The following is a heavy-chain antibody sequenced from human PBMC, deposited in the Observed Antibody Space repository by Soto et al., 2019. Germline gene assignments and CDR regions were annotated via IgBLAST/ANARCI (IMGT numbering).Heavy chain of an antibody. V-gene: IGHV3-30*18. D-gene: IGHD2-15*01. CDR1: GFIFSSYG. CDR3: AKAVHCGGGSCSWSEGFDY. J-gene: IGHJ4*02. CDR2: ISYEGSHT. Sequence: QVQLVESGGGVVQPGRSLRLSCAASGFIFSSYGMHWVRQAPGKGLEWVAVISYEGSHTYYADSVKGRFTITRDNSKNTLYRQLNSLRPEDTAVYYCAKAVHCGGGSCSWSEGFDYWGQGTLLTVSS.